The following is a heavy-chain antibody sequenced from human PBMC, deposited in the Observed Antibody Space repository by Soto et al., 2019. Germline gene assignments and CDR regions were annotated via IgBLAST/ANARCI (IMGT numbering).Heavy chain of an antibody. J-gene: IGHJ6*03. V-gene: IGHV3-15*01. D-gene: IGHD6-13*01. CDR3: TTSAGSIAAAAYYYYYYMDV. CDR1: GFTFSNAW. CDR2: IKSKTAGGTT. Sequence: EVQLVESGGGLVKPGGSLRLSCAASGFTFSNAWMSWVRQAPGKGLEWVGRIKSKTAGGTTDYAAPVKGRFTISRDDSKNTLYLQMNSLKTEDTAVYYCTTSAGSIAAAAYYYYYYMDVWGKGNTVTVSS.